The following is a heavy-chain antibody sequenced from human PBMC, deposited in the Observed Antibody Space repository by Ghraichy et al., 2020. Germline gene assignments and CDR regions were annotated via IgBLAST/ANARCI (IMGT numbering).Heavy chain of an antibody. CDR2: IIPIFGTA. J-gene: IGHJ4*02. Sequence: SVKVSCKASGGTFSSYAISWVRQAPGQGLEWMGGIIPIFGTANYAQKFQGRVTITADKSTSTAYMELSSLRSEDTAVYYCARVAPDSYGSRYIDYWGQGTLVTVSS. V-gene: IGHV1-69*06. CDR1: GGTFSSYA. D-gene: IGHD5-18*01. CDR3: ARVAPDSYGSRYIDY.